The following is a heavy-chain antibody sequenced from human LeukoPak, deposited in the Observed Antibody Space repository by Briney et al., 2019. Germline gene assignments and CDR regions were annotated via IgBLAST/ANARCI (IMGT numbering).Heavy chain of an antibody. CDR3: ARDRGWGSGSYWY. CDR2: ISAYNGNT. V-gene: IGHV1-18*04. CDR1: GYTFSGDY. J-gene: IGHJ4*02. Sequence: PRASVKVSCTASGYTFSGDYVHWVRQAPGQGLEWMGWISAYNGNTNYAQKLQGRVTMTTDTSTSTAYMELRSLRSDDTAVYYCARDRGWGSGSYWYWGQGTLVTVSS. D-gene: IGHD3-10*01.